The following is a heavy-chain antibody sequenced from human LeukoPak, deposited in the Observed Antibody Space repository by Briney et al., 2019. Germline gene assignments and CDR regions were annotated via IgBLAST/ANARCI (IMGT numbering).Heavy chain of an antibody. Sequence: GGSLRLSCVASGFTFSSYTINWVRQAPGKGLEWISYISSSSTTIYYADSVKGRFTISRDNAKNSLYLQMNSLRAEDTAVYYCARDQRSMDFWSGYYTSLRYNWFDPWGQGTLVTVSS. CDR3: ARDQRSMDFWSGYYTSLRYNWFDP. D-gene: IGHD3-3*01. CDR1: GFTFSSYT. J-gene: IGHJ5*02. V-gene: IGHV3-48*04. CDR2: ISSSSTTI.